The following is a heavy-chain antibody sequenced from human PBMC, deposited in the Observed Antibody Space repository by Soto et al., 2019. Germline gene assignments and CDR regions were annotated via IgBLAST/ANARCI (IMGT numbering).Heavy chain of an antibody. CDR1: GFVFGDYA. CDR2: VRSETYGGTT. D-gene: IGHD6-13*01. Sequence: GGSLRLSCSASGFVFGDYAVTWVRQAPGKGLEWVGVVRSETYGGTTEYAASVKGRFTISRDDSKSIAYLQMNSLKTEDTAVYYCTRDYSGSSWYGGYWGQGTLVTVSS. V-gene: IGHV3-49*04. CDR3: TRDYSGSSWYGGY. J-gene: IGHJ4*02.